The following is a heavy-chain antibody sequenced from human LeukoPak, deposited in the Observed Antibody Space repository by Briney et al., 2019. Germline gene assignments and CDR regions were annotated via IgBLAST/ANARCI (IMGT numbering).Heavy chain of an antibody. Sequence: SETLSLTCAVYGGSFSGYYWSWIRQPPGKGLEWIGEINHSGSTNYNPSLKSRVTISVDTSKNQFSLKLSSVTAADTAVYYCARGDYGDYKFYYYYGMDVWGQGTTVTVSS. V-gene: IGHV4-34*01. CDR1: GGSFSGYY. D-gene: IGHD4-17*01. CDR3: ARGDYGDYKFYYYYGMDV. CDR2: INHSGST. J-gene: IGHJ6*02.